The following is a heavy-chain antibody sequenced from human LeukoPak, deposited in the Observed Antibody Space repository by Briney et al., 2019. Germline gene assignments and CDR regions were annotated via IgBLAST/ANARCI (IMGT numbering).Heavy chain of an antibody. D-gene: IGHD3-22*01. J-gene: IGHJ1*01. V-gene: IGHV1-69-2*01. CDR3: ATSSGYYVGYIQY. CDR1: GYTFTDYY. Sequence: ASVKISCKVSGYTFTDYYMHWVQQAPGKGLEWMGLVDPEDGETVYAEKFQGRVTMTRDTSISTAYMELSTLTSDDTAVYYCATSSGYYVGYIQYWGQGTLVTVSS. CDR2: VDPEDGET.